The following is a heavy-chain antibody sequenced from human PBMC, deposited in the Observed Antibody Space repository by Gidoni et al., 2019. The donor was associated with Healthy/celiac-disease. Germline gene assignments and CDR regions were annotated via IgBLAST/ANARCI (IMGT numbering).Heavy chain of an antibody. CDR3: ARLREIWGYYYYGMDV. CDR2: INHSGST. CDR1: GGSFSGYY. D-gene: IGHD3-16*01. J-gene: IGHJ6*02. Sequence: QVQLQQWGAGLLKPSETLSPTCAVYGGSFSGYYWSWIRQPPGKGLEWIGEINHSGSTNYNPFLKSRGTISVDTSKNQFSLKLSSVTAADTAVYYCARLREIWGYYYYGMDVWGQGTTVTVSS. V-gene: IGHV4-34*01.